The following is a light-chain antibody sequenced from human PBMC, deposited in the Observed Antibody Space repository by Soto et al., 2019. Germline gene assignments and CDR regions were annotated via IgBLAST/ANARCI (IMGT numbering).Light chain of an antibody. CDR3: SSYTSSSTPYV. J-gene: IGLJ1*01. V-gene: IGLV2-14*01. CDR2: DVT. CDR1: SSDVGGYNY. Sequence: QSALTQPASVSGSPGQSITISCTGTSSDVGGYNYVSWYQQHPVKAPKLMIYDVTNRPSGVSDRFSGSKSGNTASLTISGLKAEDEDDYYCSSYTSSSTPYVFGTGTKVTVL.